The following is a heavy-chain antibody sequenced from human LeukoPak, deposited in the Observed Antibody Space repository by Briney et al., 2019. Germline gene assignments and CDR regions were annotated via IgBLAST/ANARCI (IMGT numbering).Heavy chain of an antibody. CDR1: GYTFTGYY. D-gene: IGHD3-22*01. CDR2: NNPNSGGT. Sequence: ASVKVSCTASGYTFTGYYMHWVRQAPGHGLEWRGWNNPNSGGTNYAQKSQGRVTMTRDTSISTAYMELSRLRSDDTAVYYCARCGGSGYYYLDYWGQGTLVTVSS. J-gene: IGHJ4*02. V-gene: IGHV1-2*02. CDR3: ARCGGSGYYYLDY.